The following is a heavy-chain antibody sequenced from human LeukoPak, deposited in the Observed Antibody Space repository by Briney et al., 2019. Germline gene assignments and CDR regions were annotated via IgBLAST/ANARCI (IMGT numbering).Heavy chain of an antibody. V-gene: IGHV3-21*01. CDR2: ISSSSSYI. J-gene: IGHJ4*02. CDR3: ARARYYYDSSGYSPRHFDY. D-gene: IGHD3-22*01. Sequence: GGSLRLSCAASGFTFSSYSMNWVRQAPGKGLEWVSSISSSSSYIYYTDSVKGRFTISRDNAKNSLYLQMNSLRAEDTAVYYCARARYYYDSSGYSPRHFDYWGQGTLVTVSS. CDR1: GFTFSSYS.